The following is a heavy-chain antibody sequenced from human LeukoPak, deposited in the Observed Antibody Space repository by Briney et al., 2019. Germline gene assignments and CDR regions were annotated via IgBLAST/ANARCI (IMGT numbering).Heavy chain of an antibody. CDR1: GGTFSSYA. D-gene: IGHD1/OR15-1a*01. CDR3: ARTFLEQESEFDY. CDR2: IIPIFGTA. J-gene: IGHJ4*02. Sequence: SVKVSCKASGGTFSSYAISWVRQAPGQGLEWMGGIIPIFGTANYAQKFQGRVTITTDESTSTAYMELSSLRSEDTAVYYCARTFLEQESEFDYWGQGTLVTVSS. V-gene: IGHV1-69*05.